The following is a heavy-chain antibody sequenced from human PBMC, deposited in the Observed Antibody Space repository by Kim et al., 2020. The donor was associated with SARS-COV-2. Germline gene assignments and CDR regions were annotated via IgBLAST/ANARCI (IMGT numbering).Heavy chain of an antibody. CDR3: ARIIRGNKYDVEDV. J-gene: IGHJ6*02. D-gene: IGHD3-10*01. V-gene: IGHV3-7*01. CDR1: GFTFNNYW. CDR2: IKPDGSEI. Sequence: GGSLRLSCAASGFTFNNYWMTWVRQAPGKGLNGVANIKPDGSEIHYVDSVKGRFTISRDNAKNSVYLQMNSLRAEDTAVYYCARIIRGNKYDVEDVWGQGTTATVSS.